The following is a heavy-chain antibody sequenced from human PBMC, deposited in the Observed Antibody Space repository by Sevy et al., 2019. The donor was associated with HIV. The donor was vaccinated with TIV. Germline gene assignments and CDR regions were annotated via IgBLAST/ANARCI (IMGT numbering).Heavy chain of an antibody. V-gene: IGHV4-59*08. Sequence: HSETLSLTCTVSGGSITSLYWNWIRQPPGKGLEWIANIYYNGHINYNPSLKSRVTLSLDTSKNQFSQRLSSVTAADTAMYYCAGENAWGRGYSWGQGTLVTVSS. CDR3: AGENAWGRGYS. CDR2: IYYNGHI. D-gene: IGHD1-26*01. CDR1: GGSITSLY. J-gene: IGHJ4*02.